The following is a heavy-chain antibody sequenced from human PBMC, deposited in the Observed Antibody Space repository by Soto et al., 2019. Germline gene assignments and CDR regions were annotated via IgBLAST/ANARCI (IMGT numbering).Heavy chain of an antibody. CDR2: ISPNNGNT. D-gene: IGHD6-13*01. V-gene: IGHV1-18*01. CDR1: GYSFLSHG. CDR3: ARDSSSWQGEEYYSGLDV. Sequence: GASVKVSCKASGYSFLSHGISWVRQAPGQGLERLGWISPNNGNTNYGKNLQGRVTMTTDKSTSTAYLELRGLRSDDTAVYFCARDSSSWQGEEYYSGLDVWGQGTTVTVSS. J-gene: IGHJ6*01.